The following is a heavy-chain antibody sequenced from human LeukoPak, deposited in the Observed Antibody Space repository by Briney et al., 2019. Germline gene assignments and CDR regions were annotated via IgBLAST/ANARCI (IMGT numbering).Heavy chain of an antibody. V-gene: IGHV3-9*01. CDR2: ISWNSGSI. Sequence: GGSLRLSCAASGFTFDDYAMHWVRHAPGKGLEWVSGISWNSGSIGYADSVKGRFTISRDNAKNSLYLQMNSLRAEDTALYYCAKLAYCSSTSCYWWKAFNIWGQGTMVTVSS. D-gene: IGHD2-2*01. CDR3: AKLAYCSSTSCYWWKAFNI. CDR1: GFTFDDYA. J-gene: IGHJ3*02.